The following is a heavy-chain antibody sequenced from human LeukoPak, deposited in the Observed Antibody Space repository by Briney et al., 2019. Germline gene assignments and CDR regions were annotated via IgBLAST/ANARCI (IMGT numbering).Heavy chain of an antibody. D-gene: IGHD1-26*01. CDR3: ARGRGAYHFDY. Sequence: PSETLSLTCAVYGGSFSGYYWSWIRQPPGKGLEWTGEINHSGSTNYNPSLKSRVTISVDTSKNQFSLKLSSVTAADTAVYYCARGRGAYHFDYWGQGTLVTVSS. CDR1: GGSFSGYY. CDR2: INHSGST. V-gene: IGHV4-34*01. J-gene: IGHJ4*02.